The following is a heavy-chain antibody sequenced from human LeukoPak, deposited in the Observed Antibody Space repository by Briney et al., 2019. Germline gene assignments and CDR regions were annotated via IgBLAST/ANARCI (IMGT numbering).Heavy chain of an antibody. J-gene: IGHJ3*02. CDR2: ISYDGSNK. V-gene: IGHV3-30-3*01. D-gene: IGHD3-22*01. Sequence: PGGSLRLSCAASGFTFSSYAMHWVRQAPGKGLEWVAVISYDGSNKYYADSVKGRFTISRDNSKNTLYLQMNSLRAEDTAVYYCARAAAGYYYDSSGSFSWAFDIWGQGTMVTVSS. CDR1: GFTFSSYA. CDR3: ARAAAGYYYDSSGSFSWAFDI.